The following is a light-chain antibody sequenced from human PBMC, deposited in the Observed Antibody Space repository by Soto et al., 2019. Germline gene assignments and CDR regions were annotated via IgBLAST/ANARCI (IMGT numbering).Light chain of an antibody. J-gene: IGLJ1*01. CDR1: SSDIGDSNY. CDR3: SSFRSRSTSFV. V-gene: IGLV2-14*03. Sequence: GSPGQSITISCTGTSSDIGDSNYVSWYQQHPGKAPKLVIYDVSNRPSGVSNRFSGSKSANTASLTISGLPAEDEADYYCSSFRSRSTSFVFGPGTKVTVL. CDR2: DVS.